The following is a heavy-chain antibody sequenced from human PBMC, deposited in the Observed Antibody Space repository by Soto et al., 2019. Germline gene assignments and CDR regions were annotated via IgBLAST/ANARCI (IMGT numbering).Heavy chain of an antibody. V-gene: IGHV4-39*01. J-gene: IGHJ5*02. Sequence: ASETLSLTCTVSGDSISSGSFYWGWIRQPPGKGLEWIGSIYYSGSTYYNSSLKSRVTISVDTSKNQFSVRLTSVIAADTAMYYCAKQGSGAGRGWFDPWGQGTLVTVSS. CDR2: IYYSGST. CDR1: GDSISSGSFY. D-gene: IGHD6-19*01. CDR3: AKQGSGAGRGWFDP.